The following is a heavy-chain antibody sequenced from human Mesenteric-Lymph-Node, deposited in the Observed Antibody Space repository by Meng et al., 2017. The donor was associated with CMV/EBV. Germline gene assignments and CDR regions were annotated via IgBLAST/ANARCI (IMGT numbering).Heavy chain of an antibody. D-gene: IGHD2-2*02. CDR3: AKDNGHYCSSTSCYTPPYYYGMDV. CDR1: GGTFSSYA. Sequence: SVKVSCKASGGTFSSYAISWVRQAPGQGLEWMGGIIPIFGTANYAQKFQGRVTITTDESTSTAYMELSSLRSEDTAVYYCAKDNGHYCSSTSCYTPPYYYGMDVWGQGTTVTVSS. CDR2: IIPIFGTA. V-gene: IGHV1-69*05. J-gene: IGHJ6*02.